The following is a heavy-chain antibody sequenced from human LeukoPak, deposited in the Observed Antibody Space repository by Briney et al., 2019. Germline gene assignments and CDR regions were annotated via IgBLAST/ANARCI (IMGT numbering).Heavy chain of an antibody. CDR2: ISAYNGNT. D-gene: IGHD6-19*01. Sequence: ASVKASCKASGYTFTSYGISWVRQAPGQGLEWMGWISAYNGNTNYAQKLQGRVTMTTDTSTSTAYMELRSLRSDDTAVYYCARDGAGGSGWQYYFDYWGQGTLVTVSS. V-gene: IGHV1-18*01. CDR1: GYTFTSYG. CDR3: ARDGAGGSGWQYYFDY. J-gene: IGHJ4*02.